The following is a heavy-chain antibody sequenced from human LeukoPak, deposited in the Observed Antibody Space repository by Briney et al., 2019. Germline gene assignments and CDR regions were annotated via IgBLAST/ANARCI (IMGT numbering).Heavy chain of an antibody. CDR2: ISNYGDT. CDR1: GFTFSNHG. CDR3: AKDRNKISFDF. Sequence: GGSLRLSCAGSGFTFSNHGMNWVRHAPGEGLEWVSGISNYGDTYYIDSVKGRFTISRDNSKNTVYLQMNSLRVEDTALYYYAKDRNKISFDFWGQGTMVTVSS. D-gene: IGHD1/OR15-1a*01. J-gene: IGHJ3*01. V-gene: IGHV3-23*01.